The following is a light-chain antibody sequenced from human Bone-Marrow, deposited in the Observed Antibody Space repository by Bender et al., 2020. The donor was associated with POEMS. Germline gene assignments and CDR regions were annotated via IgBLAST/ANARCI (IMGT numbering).Light chain of an antibody. CDR3: SSHTSSSTLV. Sequence: QSALTQPASVSGSPGQSITISCTASSSDVGTYKFVSWYQQYPGKAPKLIIYDVSDRPSGVSNRFSGSKSGDTASLTISGLQAEDEADYYCSSHTSSSTLVFGGGTELTVL. CDR2: DVS. J-gene: IGLJ2*01. CDR1: SSDVGTYKF. V-gene: IGLV2-14*03.